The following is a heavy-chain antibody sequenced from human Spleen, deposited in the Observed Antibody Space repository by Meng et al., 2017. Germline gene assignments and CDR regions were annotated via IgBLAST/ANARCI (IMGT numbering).Heavy chain of an antibody. CDR1: GYTFPDYW. CDR3: ARDEDISAAGKLFGDY. Sequence: QVQVVQSGAEVKKPGASVKVSCKASGYTFPDYWLHWVRRAPGQGLEWMGQINPKSGDTHYAQRFQGRVTMTGDTSISTAYMELSGLRSDDTAMYYCARDEDISAAGKLFGDYWGQGTLVTVSS. D-gene: IGHD6-13*01. V-gene: IGHV1-2*06. CDR2: INPKSGDT. J-gene: IGHJ4*02.